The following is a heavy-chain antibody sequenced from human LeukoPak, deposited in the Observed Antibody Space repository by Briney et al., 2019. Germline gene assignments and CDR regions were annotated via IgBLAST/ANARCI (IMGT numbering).Heavy chain of an antibody. Sequence: ASVKVSCKASGYSFTAFYIHRVRQAPGQGLERMGWIHPRSGETNYAYKFRGRVTMTRDTSISTTYMDLGSLGSDDTAVYYCARDGEYGTGSYYRGCFDYWGQGTLVTVSS. D-gene: IGHD3-10*01. CDR3: ARDGEYGTGSYYRGCFDY. CDR1: GYSFTAFY. CDR2: IHPRSGET. V-gene: IGHV1-2*02. J-gene: IGHJ4*02.